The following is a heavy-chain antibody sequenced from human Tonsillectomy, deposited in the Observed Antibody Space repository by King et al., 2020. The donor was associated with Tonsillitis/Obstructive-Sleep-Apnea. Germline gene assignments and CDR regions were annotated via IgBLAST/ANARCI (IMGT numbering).Heavy chain of an antibody. J-gene: IGHJ4*02. Sequence: QLVESGGGVVQPGRSLRLSCAASGFTFSRYAMHWIRQAPGKGLEWVAVISHDASTSYYADSVKGRFAISRDNSKNTLYLQVNSLRSEDTALYFCAREAGDYDLYFDNWGQGTLVTVSS. CDR2: ISHDASTS. D-gene: IGHD4-17*01. CDR1: GFTFSRYA. V-gene: IGHV3-30*09. CDR3: AREAGDYDLYFDN.